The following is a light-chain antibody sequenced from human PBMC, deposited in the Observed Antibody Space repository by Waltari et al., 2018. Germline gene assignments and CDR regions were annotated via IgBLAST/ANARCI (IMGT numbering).Light chain of an antibody. CDR1: SNDIYSYNY. Sequence: QSALTQPVAVSGWPGESISISCTGTSNDIYSYNYVSWHQQLPGKAPRLIIYDVSSRPSGVSSLFSGSKSSYTASLIISNLQPEDEADYYCFSYTRSGGRVFGGGSKLTV. J-gene: IGLJ3*02. CDR2: DVS. V-gene: IGLV2-14*03. CDR3: FSYTRSGGRV.